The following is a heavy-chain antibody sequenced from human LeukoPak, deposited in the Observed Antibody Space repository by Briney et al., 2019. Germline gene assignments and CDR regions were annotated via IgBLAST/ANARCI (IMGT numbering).Heavy chain of an antibody. J-gene: IGHJ6*02. V-gene: IGHV4-39*01. D-gene: IGHD6-13*01. Sequence: PSETLSLTCTVSGGSISSSSYYWGWIRQPPGKGLEWIGSIYYSGSTYYNPSLKNRVTISVDTSKNQFSLKLSSVTAADTAVYYCARRAAAAGTHGMDVWGQGTTVTVSS. CDR3: ARRAAAAGTHGMDV. CDR2: IYYSGST. CDR1: GGSISSSSYY.